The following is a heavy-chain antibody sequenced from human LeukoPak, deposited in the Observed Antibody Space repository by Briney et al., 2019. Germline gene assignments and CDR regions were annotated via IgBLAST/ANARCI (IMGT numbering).Heavy chain of an antibody. Sequence: GGSLRLSCAASGFTFSDNYMTWVRQAPGRGLEWLSYISGNGRDIQYADSVKGRFTISRDNAKNSLYLQMNGLRAEDTAVYYCARDGGSAWFLDYWGQGTLVTVSS. D-gene: IGHD6-19*01. CDR1: GFTFSDNY. CDR2: ISGNGRDI. V-gene: IGHV3-11*04. J-gene: IGHJ4*02. CDR3: ARDGGSAWFLDY.